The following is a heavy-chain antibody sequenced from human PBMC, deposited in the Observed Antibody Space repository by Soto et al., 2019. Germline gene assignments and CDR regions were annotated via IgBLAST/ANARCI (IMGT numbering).Heavy chain of an antibody. Sequence: SETLSLTCAVYGGSFSGYYWSWIRQPPGKGLEWIGEINHSGSTNYNPSLKSRVTISVDTSKNQFSLKLSSVTAADTAVYYCARVGIQLWTHFDYWGQGTLVTVSS. CDR3: ARVGIQLWTHFDY. D-gene: IGHD5-18*01. CDR1: GGSFSGYY. J-gene: IGHJ4*02. CDR2: INHSGST. V-gene: IGHV4-34*01.